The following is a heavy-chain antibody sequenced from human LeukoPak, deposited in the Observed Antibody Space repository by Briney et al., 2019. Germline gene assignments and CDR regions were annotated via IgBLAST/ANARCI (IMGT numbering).Heavy chain of an antibody. CDR3: ASPEWLPDSIDI. D-gene: IGHD3-3*01. J-gene: IGHJ3*02. CDR1: GFTFSDYW. V-gene: IGHV3-7*01. Sequence: GGSLRLSCVVSGFTFSDYWMSWVRQAPGKGLEWVANIKPDGSEEYYVDSVKGRFTISRDNAKKSLYLQMNSLRAEDTAVYYCASPEWLPDSIDIWGQGTMVTVSS. CDR2: IKPDGSEE.